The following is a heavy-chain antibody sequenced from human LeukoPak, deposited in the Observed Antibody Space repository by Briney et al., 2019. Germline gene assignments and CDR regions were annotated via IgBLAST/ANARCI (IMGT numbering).Heavy chain of an antibody. V-gene: IGHV1-69*05. CDR1: GGTFSSYA. J-gene: IGHJ4*02. D-gene: IGHD3-3*01. CDR3: ARDKVYDFWPNTYFDY. Sequence: ASVKVSCKASGGTFSSYAISWVRQAPGQGLEWMGGIIPIFGTANYAQKFQGRVTITTDESTSTAYMELSSLRSEDTAVYYCARDKVYDFWPNTYFDYWGQGTLVTVSS. CDR2: IIPIFGTA.